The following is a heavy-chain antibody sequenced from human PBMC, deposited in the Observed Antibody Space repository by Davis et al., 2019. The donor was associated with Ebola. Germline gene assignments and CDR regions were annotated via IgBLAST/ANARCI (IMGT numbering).Heavy chain of an antibody. D-gene: IGHD6-19*01. Sequence: PGGSLRLSCAASGFTFSSYGMHWVRQAPGKGLEWVAVISYDGSNKYYADSVKGRFTISRDNSKNTLYLQMNSLRAEDTAVYYCAKERRGRNSSGWYVSYFDYWGQGTLVTVSS. CDR3: AKERRGRNSSGWYVSYFDY. J-gene: IGHJ4*02. CDR2: ISYDGSNK. CDR1: GFTFSSYG. V-gene: IGHV3-30*18.